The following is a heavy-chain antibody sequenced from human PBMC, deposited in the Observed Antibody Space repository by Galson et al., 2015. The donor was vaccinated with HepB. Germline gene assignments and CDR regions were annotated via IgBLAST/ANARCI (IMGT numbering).Heavy chain of an antibody. CDR1: EFTLRSYA. V-gene: IGHV3-30*04. J-gene: IGHJ4*02. CDR2: MSYDESDK. D-gene: IGHD4-17*01. CDR3: ARGADYGDYAPYDD. Sequence: SLRLSCAASEFTLRSYAIHWVRQAPGKGLEWVAVMSYDESDKYYADSVKGRFTISRDNSKSTLYLEMNSLRPEDTAVYYCARGADYGDYAPYDDWGQGTLVTVSS.